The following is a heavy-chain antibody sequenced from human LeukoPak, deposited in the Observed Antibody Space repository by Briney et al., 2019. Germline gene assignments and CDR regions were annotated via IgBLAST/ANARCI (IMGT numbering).Heavy chain of an antibody. CDR3: ARTPTTVTTYWHIDL. CDR2: LYYTVNT. D-gene: IGHD4-17*01. J-gene: IGHJ2*01. V-gene: IGHV4-39*01. CDR1: GDSISSSSYY. Sequence: KTSETLSLTCTVSGDSISSSSYYWGWIRQPPGKGLEWIGSLYYTVNTYYNPSLKSRVTISVDTSKNQFSLNLSSVTAADTAVYYCARTPTTVTTYWHIDLWGRGTLVTVSS.